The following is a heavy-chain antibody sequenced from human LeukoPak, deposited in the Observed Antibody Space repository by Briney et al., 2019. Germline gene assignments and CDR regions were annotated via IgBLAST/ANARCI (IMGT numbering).Heavy chain of an antibody. D-gene: IGHD6-6*01. Sequence: GGSLRLSCTTSGFTFSSYGMHWVRQAPGKGLEWVAFIRYDGSNKYYADSVKGRFTISRDNSKNTLYLQMNSLRAEDTAVYYCAKDSSSSRYYFDYWGQGTLVTVSS. J-gene: IGHJ4*02. CDR3: AKDSSSSRYYFDY. CDR1: GFTFSSYG. CDR2: IRYDGSNK. V-gene: IGHV3-30*02.